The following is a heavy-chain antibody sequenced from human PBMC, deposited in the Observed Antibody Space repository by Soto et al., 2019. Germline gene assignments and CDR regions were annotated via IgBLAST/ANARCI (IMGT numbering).Heavy chain of an antibody. CDR2: VSHDGRNT. J-gene: IGHJ4*02. D-gene: IGHD6-19*01. V-gene: IGHV3-30*03. Sequence: GGSLRLSCAASGFTFSDYAMHWVRQAPGKGLEWVAVVSHDGRNTHYADSVKGRFTISRDSSKNTVSLEMTSLRAEDTAVYYCVRDADSVPAGQHKVHGDFWGQGTQVTVSS. CDR1: GFTFSDYA. CDR3: VRDADSVPAGQHKVHGDF.